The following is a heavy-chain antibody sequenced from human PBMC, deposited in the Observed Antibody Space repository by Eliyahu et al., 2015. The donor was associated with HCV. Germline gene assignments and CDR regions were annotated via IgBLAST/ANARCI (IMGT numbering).Heavy chain of an antibody. Sequence: EVQLVESGGGFXQPGRSLKLSCXASGFXFDGYAMXWFRQAXGGGLXWVGIIRSRAYGRTTEYAAXLRGRFIISRDDSKDIAYLEVDSLRADDTAVFYCARGVSQRETFPYFFDFWGQGALVTVSS. J-gene: IGHJ4*02. V-gene: IGHV3-49*03. CDR3: ARGVSQRETFPYFFDF. CDR1: GFXFDGYA. D-gene: IGHD2-21*01. CDR2: IRSRAYGRTT.